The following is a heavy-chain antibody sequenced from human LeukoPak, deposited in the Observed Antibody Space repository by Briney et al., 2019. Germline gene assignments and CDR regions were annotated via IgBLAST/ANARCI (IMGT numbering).Heavy chain of an antibody. D-gene: IGHD2-8*01. V-gene: IGHV1-2*06. Sequence: ASVKVSCKTSGYTFTDSYIHWVRQAPGQGLEWMGRINPNSGDPNYPQKFQGRVTMTRDTSISTAYMEMSSLTSDDTAVYYCARSARHCNNGVCFTDFYIDLWGKGTTVTVSS. CDR3: ARSARHCNNGVCFTDFYIDL. CDR1: GYTFTDSY. J-gene: IGHJ6*03. CDR2: INPNSGDP.